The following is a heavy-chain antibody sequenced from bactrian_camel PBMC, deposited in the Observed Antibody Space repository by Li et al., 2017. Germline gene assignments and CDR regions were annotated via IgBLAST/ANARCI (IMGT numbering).Heavy chain of an antibody. CDR3: AADGRALSPLDGQWYRM. CDR1: GLTWSTYC. CDR2: FDSLDFR. V-gene: IGHV3S53*01. Sequence: HVQLVESGGGSVQAGGSLRLSCAASGLTWSTYCMGWFRQAAGKKREGVAAFDSLDFRTYADSVKGRFTVSKDTARNTLTLQMDDLKPEDSAMYYCAADGRALSPLDGQWYRMWGHGTQVTVS. D-gene: IGHD2*01. J-gene: IGHJ4*01.